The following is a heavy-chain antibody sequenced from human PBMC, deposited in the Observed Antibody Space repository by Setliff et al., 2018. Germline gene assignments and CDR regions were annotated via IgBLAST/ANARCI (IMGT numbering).Heavy chain of an antibody. CDR1: GGSISSYY. Sequence: NPSETLSLTCTVSGGSISSYYWSWIRQPPGKGLELIGYIHTSGSTSYNPSLKSRVTVSIDTSKNQFSLKLRSVTAADTAVSYCARIAYYSDTSGYYYDLNWFFDLWGRGTLVTSPQ. J-gene: IGHJ2*01. CDR2: IHTSGST. V-gene: IGHV4-4*08. D-gene: IGHD3-22*01. CDR3: ARIAYYSDTSGYYYDLNWFFDL.